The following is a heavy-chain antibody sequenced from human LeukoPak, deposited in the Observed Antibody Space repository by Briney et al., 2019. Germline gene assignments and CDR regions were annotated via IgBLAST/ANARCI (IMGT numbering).Heavy chain of an antibody. CDR1: GYTFASYY. D-gene: IGHD2-2*01. CDR2: INPSGGST. V-gene: IGHV1-46*01. CDR3: ARVVADAPYYYYYMDV. Sequence: GASVKVSCKASGYTFASYYMHWVRQAPGQGLEWMGIINPSGGSTSYAQKFQGRVTMTRDTSTSTVYMELSSLRSEDTAVYYCARVVADAPYYYYYMDVWGKGTTVTVSS. J-gene: IGHJ6*03.